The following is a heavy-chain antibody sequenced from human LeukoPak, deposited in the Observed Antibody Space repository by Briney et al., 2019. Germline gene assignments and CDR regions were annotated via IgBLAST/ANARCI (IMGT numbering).Heavy chain of an antibody. Sequence: SETLSLTCAVYGGSFSGYYWSWIRQPPGKGLEWIGEINHSGSTNYNPSLKSRVTISVDTSKNQFSLKLSSVTAADTAVYYCXXXXXXVLRYFQGFDPWGQGTLVTVSS. J-gene: IGHJ5*02. D-gene: IGHD3-9*01. V-gene: IGHV4-34*01. CDR1: GGSFSGYY. CDR3: XXXXXXVLRYFQGFDP. CDR2: INHSGST.